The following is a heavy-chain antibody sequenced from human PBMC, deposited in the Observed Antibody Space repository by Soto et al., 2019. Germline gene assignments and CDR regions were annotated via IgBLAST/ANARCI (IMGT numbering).Heavy chain of an antibody. J-gene: IGHJ5*02. CDR1: GGSISSYY. D-gene: IGHD3-10*01. CDR2: IYYSGST. Sequence: XXTLSLPFTVSGGSISSYYWRWILQPPGKGLEWIGYIYYSGSTNYNPSLKSRVTISVDTSKNQFSLKLSSVTAADTAVYYCARLLFGAANWFDPWGQGTLVTVSS. V-gene: IGHV4-59*01. CDR3: ARLLFGAANWFDP.